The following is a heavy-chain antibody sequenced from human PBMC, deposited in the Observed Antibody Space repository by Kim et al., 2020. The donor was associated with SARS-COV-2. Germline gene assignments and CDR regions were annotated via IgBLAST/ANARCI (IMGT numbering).Heavy chain of an antibody. Sequence: GGSLRLSCAASGFTFSSYEMNWVRQAPGKGLEWVSYITGGGSTIYYADSVKGRFTISRDNAKNSLYLQLNSLRAEDTAVYYCARGFPAYKFDAWGQGTLVTVSS. V-gene: IGHV3-48*03. D-gene: IGHD1-1*01. J-gene: IGHJ5*02. CDR3: ARGFPAYKFDA. CDR2: ITGGGSTI. CDR1: GFTFSSYE.